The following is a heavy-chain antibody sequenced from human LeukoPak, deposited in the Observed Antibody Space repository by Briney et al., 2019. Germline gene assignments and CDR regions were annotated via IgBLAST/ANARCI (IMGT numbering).Heavy chain of an antibody. J-gene: IGHJ4*02. CDR2: INPNSGGT. D-gene: IGHD2-15*01. CDR3: ARDQGGGSCYDY. CDR1: GYTFTAYY. Sequence: GASVKVSCKASGYTFTAYYMHWVRQAPGQGLEWMGRINPNSGGTNYAQKFQGRVSMTGDTSILTAYMELSSLRSEDTAVYYCARDQGGGSCYDYWGQGTLVTVSS. V-gene: IGHV1-2*06.